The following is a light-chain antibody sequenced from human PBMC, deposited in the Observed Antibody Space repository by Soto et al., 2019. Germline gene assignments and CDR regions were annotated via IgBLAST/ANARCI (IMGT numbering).Light chain of an antibody. CDR3: SSFASSNTWV. Sequence: QSALTQPPSASGSPGQSVTISCTGTSRDVGAYNYVSWYQQHAGKAPKVVIYEVTKRPSGVPDRCSGSKSANTASLTVSGLLAEDEADDYCSSFASSNTWVFGGETKLTVL. V-gene: IGLV2-8*01. CDR2: EVT. J-gene: IGLJ3*02. CDR1: SRDVGAYNY.